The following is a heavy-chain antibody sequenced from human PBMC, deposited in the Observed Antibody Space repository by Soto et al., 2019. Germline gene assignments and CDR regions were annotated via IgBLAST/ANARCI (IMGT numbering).Heavy chain of an antibody. V-gene: IGHV1-8*01. Sequence: QVLLVQSGADVKKPGASVKVSCKTSGYTFTEFDINWVRQAPGQGLEWMGWMNTTTGNTGYAQKFEGRVTMTRDTSISTAYLELRRLRSEDTAVYYCARVVRFFGGHAGYWGQGTLVPVSS. CDR2: MNTTTGNT. J-gene: IGHJ4*02. D-gene: IGHD3-3*01. CDR1: GYTFTEFD. CDR3: ARVVRFFGGHAGY.